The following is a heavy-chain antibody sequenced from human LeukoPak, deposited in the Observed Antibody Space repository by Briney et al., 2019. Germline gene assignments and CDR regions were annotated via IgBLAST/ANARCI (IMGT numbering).Heavy chain of an antibody. Sequence: ASVKVSCKASGYTFTSYSISWVRQAPGQGLEWMGWISAYNGNTNYAQKLQGRVTMTTDTSTSTAYMELRSLRSDDTAVYYCARASYCSSTSCYFTKYNWFDPWGQGTLVTVSS. CDR2: ISAYNGNT. CDR3: ARASYCSSTSCYFTKYNWFDP. CDR1: GYTFTSYS. J-gene: IGHJ5*02. D-gene: IGHD2-2*01. V-gene: IGHV1-18*01.